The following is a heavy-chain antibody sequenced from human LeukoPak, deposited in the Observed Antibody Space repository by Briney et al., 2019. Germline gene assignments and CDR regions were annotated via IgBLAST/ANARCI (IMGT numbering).Heavy chain of an antibody. D-gene: IGHD2-15*01. CDR2: ISGSGGST. CDR3: AKFPRIVVVVAATRDDY. V-gene: IGHV3-23*01. CDR1: GFTFSSYA. J-gene: IGHJ4*02. Sequence: PGGSLRLSCAASGFTFSSYAMSWVRQAPGKGLEWVSAISGSGGSTYYADSVKGRFTISRDNSKNTLYLQMNSLRAEGTAVYYCAKFPRIVVVVAATRDDYWGQGTLVTVSS.